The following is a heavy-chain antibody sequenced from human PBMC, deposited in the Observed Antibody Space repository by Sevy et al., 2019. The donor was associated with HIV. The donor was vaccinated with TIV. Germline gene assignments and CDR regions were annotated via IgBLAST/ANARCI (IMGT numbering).Heavy chain of an antibody. D-gene: IGHD1-26*01. V-gene: IGHV3-33*05. CDR1: RFTFSNYG. CDR3: AKDAGTYYLTDYFDF. CDR2: ISYDGSNK. J-gene: IGHJ4*02. Sequence: GGSLRLSCAVSRFTFSNYGMHWVRQAPGKGLEWVALISYDGSNKHYADSVKGRFTISRDNVKNTLFLDMNSLRAEDTAIYYCAKDAGTYYLTDYFDFWGQGTLVTVSS.